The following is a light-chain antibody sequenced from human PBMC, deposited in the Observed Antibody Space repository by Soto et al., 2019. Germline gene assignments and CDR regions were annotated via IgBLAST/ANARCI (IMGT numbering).Light chain of an antibody. V-gene: IGKV1-12*01. CDR1: QDIRSW. Sequence: DIQMTQSPSSLSASVGDRVTITCRASQDIRSWLVWYQHKPGKAPNLLMFDSTTLQSGVPARFSGSGSGTDFTLTISSLRPEDFATYYCQQANSFPYTFGQGTKVDIK. CDR3: QQANSFPYT. CDR2: DST. J-gene: IGKJ2*01.